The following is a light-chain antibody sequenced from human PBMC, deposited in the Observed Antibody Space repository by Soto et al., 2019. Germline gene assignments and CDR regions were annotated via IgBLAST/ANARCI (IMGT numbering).Light chain of an antibody. CDR2: GAS. CDR1: QTVSSND. J-gene: IGKJ5*01. V-gene: IGKV3-20*01. CDR3: QQYTGPPTT. Sequence: EIMLTQSPDTLSLSPGERATLSCRSSQTVSSNDLAWCQQRPGQAHRLLIYGASPRAAGIPDRFSGSGSGTDLTITITRLEHEDSAVYFCQQYTGPPTTFGQGTRLEI.